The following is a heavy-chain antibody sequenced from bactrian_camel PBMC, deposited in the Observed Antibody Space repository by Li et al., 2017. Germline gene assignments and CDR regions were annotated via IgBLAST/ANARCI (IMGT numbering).Heavy chain of an antibody. CDR2: IDSDGIT. Sequence: QLVESGGESVQAGGSLRLSCVASGATQDIGCMGWFRQVPGLEREGIGSIDSDGITTYADSMKARFTISRDNAKSTLYLQMNNPKPEDSAMYYCAASRCDMWLNRYNVWGQGTQVTVS. V-gene: IGHV3S53*01. CDR1: GATQDIGC. D-gene: IGHD1*01. J-gene: IGHJ4*01. CDR3: AASRCDMWLNRYNV.